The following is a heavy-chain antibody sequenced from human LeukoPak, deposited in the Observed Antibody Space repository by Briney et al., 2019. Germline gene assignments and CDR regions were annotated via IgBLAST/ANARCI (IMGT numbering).Heavy chain of an antibody. CDR2: IYPSDSDT. D-gene: IGHD6-19*01. J-gene: IGHJ4*02. Sequence: GESLKISCKGSGYNFSTYWIGWVRQMPGKGLEWRGIIYPSDSDTRYSPSFQGQVTISADKSISTAYLQWSSLKASDTAMYYCARRLYDSGWYLDYWGQGTLVTVSS. CDR3: ARRLYDSGWYLDY. V-gene: IGHV5-51*01. CDR1: GYNFSTYW.